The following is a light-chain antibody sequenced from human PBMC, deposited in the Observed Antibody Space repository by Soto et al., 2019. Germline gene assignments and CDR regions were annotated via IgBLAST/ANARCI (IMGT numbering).Light chain of an antibody. V-gene: IGKV3-15*01. J-gene: IGKJ1*01. Sequence: EVVMTQSPATLSVSPGERVTLSCRASQSINAHLAWYQQKPGQAPRLLIHGASTRATGIPARFSGSGFGTEFILTISSLPPEDFAVYYSQQYNTWLWTFGQGTKVEIQ. CDR1: QSINAH. CDR3: QQYNTWLWT. CDR2: GAS.